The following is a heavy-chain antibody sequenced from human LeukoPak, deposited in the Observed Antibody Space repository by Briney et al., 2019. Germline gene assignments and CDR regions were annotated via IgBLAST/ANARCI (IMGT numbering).Heavy chain of an antibody. V-gene: IGHV3-30*18. CDR1: GFTFSTYG. CDR2: ISFDGSNE. D-gene: IGHD1-1*01. Sequence: GGSLRLSCAASGFTFSTYGMHWVRQAPGEGLEWVALISFDGSNEYYADSVKGRFTISRDNSKNTLYLEMNSLRAEDTAVYYCAKDLYAGNDEFPFSGFDCWGQGTLVTVSS. J-gene: IGHJ4*02. CDR3: AKDLYAGNDEFPFSGFDC.